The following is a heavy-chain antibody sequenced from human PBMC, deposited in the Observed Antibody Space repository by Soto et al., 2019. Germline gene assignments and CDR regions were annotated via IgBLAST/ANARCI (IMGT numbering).Heavy chain of an antibody. CDR1: GFTFGSYA. V-gene: IGHV3-23*01. CDR3: AGDYYDFWSGYFDY. J-gene: IGHJ4*02. Sequence: EVQLLESGGGLVQPGGSLRLSCTGSGFTFGSYAMSWVRLAPGRGLEWVSMISGAGGRTHYADSVKGRFTVSRDNSKSPMYLKMNSRRPEDAAVYYCAGDYYDFWSGYFDYWGQGTLVSVSS. CDR2: ISGAGGRT. D-gene: IGHD3-3*01.